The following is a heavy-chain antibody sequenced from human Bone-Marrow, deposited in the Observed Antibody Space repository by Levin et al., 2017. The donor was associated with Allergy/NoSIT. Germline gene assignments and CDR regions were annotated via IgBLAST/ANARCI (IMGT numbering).Heavy chain of an antibody. CDR1: GGSISSYY. V-gene: IGHV4-59*01. D-gene: IGHD3-10*01. Sequence: SQTLSLTCTVSGGSISSYYWSWIRQPPGKGLEWIGYIYYSGSTNYNPSLKSRVTISVDTSKNQFSLKLSSVTAADTAVYYCARGHYYGSGSDFDYWGQGTLVTVSS. CDR2: IYYSGST. CDR3: ARGHYYGSGSDFDY. J-gene: IGHJ4*02.